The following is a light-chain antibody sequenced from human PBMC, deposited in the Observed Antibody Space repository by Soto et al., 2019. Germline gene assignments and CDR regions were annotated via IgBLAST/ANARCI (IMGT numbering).Light chain of an antibody. CDR3: SSYAGSNYV. CDR1: SSDVGGYNY. J-gene: IGLJ1*01. Sequence: LTQPPSASGSPGQSVTISCTGTSSDVGGYNYVSWYQQHPGKAPKLMIYEVSKRPSGVPDRFSGSKSGNTASLTVSGLQAEDEADYYCSSYAGSNYVFGTGTKVTVL. CDR2: EVS. V-gene: IGLV2-8*01.